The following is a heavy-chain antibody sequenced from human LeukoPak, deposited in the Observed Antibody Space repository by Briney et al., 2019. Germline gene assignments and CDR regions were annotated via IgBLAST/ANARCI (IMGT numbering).Heavy chain of an antibody. CDR2: ITGTGGRGGI. CDR1: GFTYANYA. Sequence: PGGSLRLSCVASGFTYANYAMNWVLQAPGKRLEWVASITGTGGRGGIYYADSVKGRFTISRDNSKNTLFLQMSSLRAEDTAVYHCAKGDRGHCTGVKCYPFDYWGQGTVVTVSS. V-gene: IGHV3-23*01. D-gene: IGHD2-8*02. CDR3: AKGDRGHCTGVKCYPFDY. J-gene: IGHJ4*02.